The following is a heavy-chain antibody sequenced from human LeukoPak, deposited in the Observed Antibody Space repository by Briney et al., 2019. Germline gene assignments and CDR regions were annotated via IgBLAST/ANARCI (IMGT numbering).Heavy chain of an antibody. V-gene: IGHV3-21*01. J-gene: IGHJ4*02. CDR2: ISAGSGYI. D-gene: IGHD3-10*01. CDR1: GFTFSTYS. Sequence: PGRSLRLSCAASGFTFSTYSMNWVRQAPGQGLEWVSCISAGSGYIYYSDSVKVRFTISRDNAKNSLYLQMDSLRAEDTAVYYCARDGAGFGEPHYFDYWGQGTLVTVSS. CDR3: ARDGAGFGEPHYFDY.